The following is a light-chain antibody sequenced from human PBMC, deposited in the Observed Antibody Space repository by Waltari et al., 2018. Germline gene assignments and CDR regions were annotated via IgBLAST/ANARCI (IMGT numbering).Light chain of an antibody. V-gene: IGKV4-1*01. CDR1: QTILYTSNNKSY. J-gene: IGKJ1*01. CDR2: WAS. Sequence: DVVMTQSPDSLAVSLGERASINCKSSQTILYTSNNKSYLAWYQQKPGQPPKLLIYWASTRESGVPDRFSGSGSVTEFTLTISSLQAEDVAVYYCQQYYSTPQTFGQGTKVEIK. CDR3: QQYYSTPQT.